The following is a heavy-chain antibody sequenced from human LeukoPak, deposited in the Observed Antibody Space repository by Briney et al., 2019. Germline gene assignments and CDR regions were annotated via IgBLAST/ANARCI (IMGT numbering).Heavy chain of an antibody. Sequence: GGSLRLSCAASQFTFRSSAMHWVRQAPGKGLEWVAIISNDGLNKFYADSVKGRFTISRDNSKNTLYLQMNTLRVDDTGVYYCARGRGQFLTGLIDFWGQGTLVTVSS. V-gene: IGHV3-30*04. D-gene: IGHD3-9*01. CDR2: ISNDGLNK. CDR3: ARGRGQFLTGLIDF. J-gene: IGHJ4*02. CDR1: QFTFRSSA.